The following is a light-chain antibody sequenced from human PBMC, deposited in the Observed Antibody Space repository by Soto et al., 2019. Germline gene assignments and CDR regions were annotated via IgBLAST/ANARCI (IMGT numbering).Light chain of an antibody. V-gene: IGLV1-47*01. Sequence: QSVLTQPPSASGTPGQRVTISCSGSSSNIGSNYVYWYQQLPGTAPKLLIYRNNQRPSGVPDRFSGSKSGTSASLAISGLRSEDGADYYWAAWDDSLGGVVFGGGTKLTVL. CDR2: RNN. J-gene: IGLJ2*01. CDR1: SSNIGSNY. CDR3: AAWDDSLGGVV.